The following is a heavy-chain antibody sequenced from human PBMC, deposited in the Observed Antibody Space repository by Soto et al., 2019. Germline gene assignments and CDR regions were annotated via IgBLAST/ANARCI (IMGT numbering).Heavy chain of an antibody. V-gene: IGHV1-69*01. CDR3: ARAKVVITNYYYYGMDV. Sequence: QVQLVQSGAEVKKPGSSVKVSCKASGGTFSSYAISWVRQAPGQGLEWMGGIIPIFGTANYAQKFQGRVTITADESASTAYMEMSSLRSEDTAVYYCARAKVVITNYYYYGMDVWGQGTTVTVSS. CDR1: GGTFSSYA. D-gene: IGHD3-22*01. CDR2: IIPIFGTA. J-gene: IGHJ6*02.